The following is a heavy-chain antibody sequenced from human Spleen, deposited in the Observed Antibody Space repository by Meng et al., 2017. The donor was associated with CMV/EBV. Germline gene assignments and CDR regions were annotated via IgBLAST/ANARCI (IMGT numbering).Heavy chain of an antibody. CDR3: ARDGYNYVHDY. V-gene: IGHV4-30-2*01. D-gene: IGHD1-1*01. CDR2: IYPHGNT. Sequence: AVSSGYVRCSGGTGGWIRQQRRKDLQLIAYIYPHGNTYYDPSIESRVTMSVDRSKNQFSLSLRSVTAADTAVYYCARDGYNYVHDYWGQGTLVTVSS. CDR1: SGYVRCSGGT. J-gene: IGHJ4*02.